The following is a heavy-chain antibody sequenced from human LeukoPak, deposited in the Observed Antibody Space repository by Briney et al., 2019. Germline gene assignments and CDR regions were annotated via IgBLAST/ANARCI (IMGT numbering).Heavy chain of an antibody. J-gene: IGHJ4*02. V-gene: IGHV4-34*01. CDR3: ALEGGVRGVIIDY. CDR2: INHSGST. D-gene: IGHD3-10*01. CDR1: GGSFSGYY. Sequence: NPSETLSLTCAVYGGSFSGYYWSWIRQPPGKGLEWIGEINHSGSTNYNPSLKSRVTISVDTSKNQFSLKLSSVTAADTAVYYCALEGGVRGVIIDYWGQGTLVTVSS.